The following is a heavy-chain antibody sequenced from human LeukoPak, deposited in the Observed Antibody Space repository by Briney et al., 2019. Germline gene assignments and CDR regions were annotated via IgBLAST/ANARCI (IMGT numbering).Heavy chain of an antibody. J-gene: IGHJ4*02. Sequence: LPQAPCALSFSDDYMRWIGQAPGKGLEWVSYISSSSSYTNYADSVKGRFTISRDNAKNSLYLQMNSLRADDTAVYYCARSGRHDYWGQGTLVTVSS. D-gene: IGHD1-26*01. CDR1: ALSFSDDY. CDR3: ARSGRHDY. CDR2: ISSSSSYT. V-gene: IGHV3-11*03.